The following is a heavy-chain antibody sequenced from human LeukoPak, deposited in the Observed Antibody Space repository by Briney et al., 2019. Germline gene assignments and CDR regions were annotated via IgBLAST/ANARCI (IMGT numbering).Heavy chain of an antibody. CDR2: IYLSGST. CDR3: ARGRSGSGLNDY. Sequence: SETLSLTCTVSGASISSGSYSWSWIRQPPGKGPEWIGYIYLSGSTYYNPSLKSRVTISVDTSKNQFSLKLSSVTAADTAVYYCARGRSGSGLNDYWGQGTLVTVSS. CDR1: GASISSGSYS. V-gene: IGHV4-30-2*01. J-gene: IGHJ4*02. D-gene: IGHD1-26*01.